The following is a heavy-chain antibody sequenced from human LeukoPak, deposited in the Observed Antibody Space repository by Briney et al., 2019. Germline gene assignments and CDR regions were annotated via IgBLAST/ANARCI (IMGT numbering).Heavy chain of an antibody. D-gene: IGHD2-21*02. Sequence: SETLTLTCTVSGGSISPYYWSWIRQPPGKGLEWIGYIYYSGSTNYNPSLKSRVTTSVDTSRNEFSLKLSSVTAADTAVYYCARWTSCGGDCYILDYWGQGILVTVSS. CDR2: IYYSGST. J-gene: IGHJ4*02. CDR1: GGSISPYY. V-gene: IGHV4-59*01. CDR3: ARWTSCGGDCYILDY.